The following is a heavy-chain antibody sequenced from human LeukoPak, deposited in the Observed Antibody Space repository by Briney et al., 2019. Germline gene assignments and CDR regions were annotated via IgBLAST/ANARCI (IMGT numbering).Heavy chain of an antibody. V-gene: IGHV3-7*05. CDR3: ARGGDSSGSIRSAFDI. J-gene: IGHJ3*02. Sequence: GGSLRLSCAASGFTFSSHWMSWVRQAPGKGLEWVANIKPDGSDKYYVDSVKGRFTISRDNAKNSLYLQMNSLRAEDTAVYYCARGGDSSGSIRSAFDIWGQGTMVTVSS. CDR2: IKPDGSDK. D-gene: IGHD3-22*01. CDR1: GFTFSSHW.